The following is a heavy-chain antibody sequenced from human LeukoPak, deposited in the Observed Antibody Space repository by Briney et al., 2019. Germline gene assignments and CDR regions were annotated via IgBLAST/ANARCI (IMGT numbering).Heavy chain of an antibody. CDR2: ISAYNGNT. D-gene: IGHD5-12*01. J-gene: IGHJ6*02. Sequence: ASVKVSCKASGYTFTSYGISWVRQAPGQGLEWMGWISAYNGNTNYAQKLQGRVTMATGTSTSTAYMELRSLRSDDTAVYYCARSGLRTVYYYYGMDVWGQGTTVTVSS. CDR3: ARSGLRTVYYYYGMDV. V-gene: IGHV1-18*01. CDR1: GYTFTSYG.